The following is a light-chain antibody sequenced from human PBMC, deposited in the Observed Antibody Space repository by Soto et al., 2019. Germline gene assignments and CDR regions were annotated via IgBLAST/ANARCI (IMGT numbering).Light chain of an antibody. V-gene: IGKV3-15*01. CDR1: ENVNQN. Sequence: EILVTQSPVTLSVSPGERVTLSCMASENVNQNLAWYQQKPGQAPRLLIYGASARATDIPARFSGSGSRTEFTLTIGSLQSEDFALYYCQQYNDWPLTFGGGTKVDIK. CDR2: GAS. J-gene: IGKJ4*01. CDR3: QQYNDWPLT.